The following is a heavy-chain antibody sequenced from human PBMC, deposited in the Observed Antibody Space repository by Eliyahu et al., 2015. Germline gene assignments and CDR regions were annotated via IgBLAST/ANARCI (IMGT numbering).Heavy chain of an antibody. CDR2: INHSGST. J-gene: IGHJ5*02. D-gene: IGHD3-16*01. CDR1: GGSFSGYY. CDR3: ARGLGLHIRVRWFDP. V-gene: IGHV4-34*01. Sequence: QVQLQQWGAGLLKPSETLSLTCXVYGGSFSGYYWSWIRQPPGKGLEWIGEINHSGSTNYNPSLKSRVTISVDTSKNQFSLKLSSVTAADTAVYYCARGLGLHIRVRWFDPWGQGTLVTVSS.